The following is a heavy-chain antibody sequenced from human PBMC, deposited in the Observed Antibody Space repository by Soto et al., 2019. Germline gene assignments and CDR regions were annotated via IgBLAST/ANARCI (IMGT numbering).Heavy chain of an antibody. Sequence: QVQLVQSGPEVKKPGASVRVSCMTSGYAFTSYGVNWVRQVPGQGLEWMGWIAPHSGRTTYLPKFQGRVPITADPSSNTAYMELTSLSSDDTGIYFCARAATVSYHSAYWGQGTVVTVSA. CDR2: IAPHSGRT. J-gene: IGHJ4*02. D-gene: IGHD3-10*01. V-gene: IGHV1-18*04. CDR1: GYAFTSYG. CDR3: ARAATVSYHSAY.